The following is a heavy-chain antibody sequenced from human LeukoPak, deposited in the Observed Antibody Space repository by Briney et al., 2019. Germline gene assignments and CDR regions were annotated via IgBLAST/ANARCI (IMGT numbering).Heavy chain of an antibody. V-gene: IGHV3-48*03. CDR2: ISSSGSTI. Sequence: GGSLRLSFAASGFTFSSYEMNWVRQAPGKGLEWVSYISSSGSTIYYADSVKGRFTISRDNAKNSLYLQMNSLRAEDTAVYYCAELGITMTGGVWGRGTTVTISS. CDR3: AELGITMTGGV. D-gene: IGHD3-10*02. J-gene: IGHJ6*04. CDR1: GFTFSSYE.